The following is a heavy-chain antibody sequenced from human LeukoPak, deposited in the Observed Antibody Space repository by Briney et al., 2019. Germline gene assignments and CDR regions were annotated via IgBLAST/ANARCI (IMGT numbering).Heavy chain of an antibody. V-gene: IGHV4-34*01. CDR2: INRSGST. CDR3: ARGDQPLLLPFFDY. J-gene: IGHJ4*02. Sequence: SETLSLTCAVYGGSFSGYYWSWIRQPPGKGLEWIGEINRSGSTNYNPSLKSRVTISVDTSKNQFSLKLSSVTAADTAVYYCARGDQPLLLPFFDYWGQGTLVTVSS. CDR1: GGSFSGYY. D-gene: IGHD2-15*01.